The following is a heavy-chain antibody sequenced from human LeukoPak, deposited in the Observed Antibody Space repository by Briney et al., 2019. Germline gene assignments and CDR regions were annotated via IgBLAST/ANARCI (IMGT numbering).Heavy chain of an antibody. D-gene: IGHD3-10*01. J-gene: IGHJ4*02. CDR2: ISGSGGST. CDR1: GFTFSSYD. CDR3: AKDRSLWFGELSPFDY. V-gene: IGHV3-23*01. Sequence: GGSLRLSCAASGFTFSSYDMSWVRQAPGKGLEWVSAISGSGGSTYYADSVKGRFTISRDNSKNTLSLQMNSLRAEDTAVYYCAKDRSLWFGELSPFDYWGQGTLVTVSS.